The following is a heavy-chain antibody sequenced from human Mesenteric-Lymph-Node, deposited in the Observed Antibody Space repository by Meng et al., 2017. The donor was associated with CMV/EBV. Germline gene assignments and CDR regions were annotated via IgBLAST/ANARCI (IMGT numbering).Heavy chain of an antibody. J-gene: IGHJ6*02. CDR1: DVSVSSSSYF. V-gene: IGHV4-39*02. Sequence: SETLSLTCTVSDVSVSSSSYFWGWIRQTPGNGLEYIGTIYYSGGTYINPSLKSRVTMSVDMSKNQFSLKLSSVTAADTAVYYCARDLRLRFGGDMDYYYGMDVWGQGTTVTVSS. CDR2: IYYSGGT. D-gene: IGHD5-12*01. CDR3: ARDLRLRFGGDMDYYYGMDV.